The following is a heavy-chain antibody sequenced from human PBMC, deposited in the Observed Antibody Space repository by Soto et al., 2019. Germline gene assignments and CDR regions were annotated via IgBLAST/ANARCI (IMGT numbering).Heavy chain of an antibody. J-gene: IGHJ4*02. Sequence: PGGSLRLSCAASGFTFSSDWMHWVRQAPGKGLVWVSRINTDGSDTSYADSVKGQFTISRDNAKSMLYLQMNSLRAEDTAVYYCAKDGPYYYGSGSYYGVDYWGQGTLVTVSS. CDR1: GFTFSSDW. CDR3: AKDGPYYYGSGSYYGVDY. D-gene: IGHD3-10*01. CDR2: INTDGSDT. V-gene: IGHV3-74*01.